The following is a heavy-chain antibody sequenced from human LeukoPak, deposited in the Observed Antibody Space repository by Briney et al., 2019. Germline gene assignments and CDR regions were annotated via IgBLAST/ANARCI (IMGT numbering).Heavy chain of an antibody. CDR3: AKDYIYGSGSYYFDY. CDR1: GFTFSSYA. D-gene: IGHD3-10*01. V-gene: IGHV3-23*01. Sequence: GGSLRLSCAASGFTFSSYAMSWVRQAPGKGLEWVSAISGSGGSTYYADSVKGRFTISRDNSKNTLYLPMNSLRAEDTAVYYCAKDYIYGSGSYYFDYWGQGTLVTVSS. CDR2: ISGSGGST. J-gene: IGHJ4*02.